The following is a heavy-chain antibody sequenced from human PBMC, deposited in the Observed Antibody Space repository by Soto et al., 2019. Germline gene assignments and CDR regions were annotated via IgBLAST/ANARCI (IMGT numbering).Heavy chain of an antibody. J-gene: IGHJ6*02. CDR2: INAGNGNT. V-gene: IGHV1-3*01. Sequence: ASVKVSCKASGYTFTSYAMHWVRQAPGQRLEWMGWINAGNGNTKYSQKFQGRVTITRDTSASTAYMELSSLRSEDTAVYYCARDYDFWSGYGPNGMDVWGQGTTVTVS. CDR1: GYTFTSYA. D-gene: IGHD3-3*01. CDR3: ARDYDFWSGYGPNGMDV.